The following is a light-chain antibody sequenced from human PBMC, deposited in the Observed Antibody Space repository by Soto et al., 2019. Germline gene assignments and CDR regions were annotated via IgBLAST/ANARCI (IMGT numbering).Light chain of an antibody. CDR3: QQYGRSVIT. Sequence: EFVLTQSPGTLSLSPGERATLSCRASQSVSSSYLAWYQQKPGQAPRLLIYDASIRATGIPDRFSGSGSGTDFTLTISRLEPEDFAVYYCQQYGRSVITFGPGTKVDVK. V-gene: IGKV3-20*01. CDR2: DAS. CDR1: QSVSSSY. J-gene: IGKJ3*01.